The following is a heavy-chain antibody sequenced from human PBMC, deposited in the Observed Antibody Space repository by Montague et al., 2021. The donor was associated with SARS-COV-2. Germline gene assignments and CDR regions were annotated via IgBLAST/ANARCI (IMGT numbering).Heavy chain of an antibody. V-gene: IGHV4-31*03. J-gene: IGHJ3*02. CDR1: GGSISSGGYY. CDR2: NYYSGST. Sequence: TLSLTCTVSGGSISSGGYYWSWIRQHPGKGLEWNGYNYYSGSTYSNPSLKGRVTVSVDTTKNQLSLKLGSVTAADTAVYYCARVDNLVQGVLPAENAFDIGAKGQWSPSLQ. D-gene: IGHD3-10*01. CDR3: ARVDNLVQGVLPAENAFDI.